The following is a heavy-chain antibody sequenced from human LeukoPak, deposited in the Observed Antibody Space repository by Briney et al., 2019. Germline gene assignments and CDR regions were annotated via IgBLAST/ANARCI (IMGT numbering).Heavy chain of an antibody. J-gene: IGHJ6*02. D-gene: IGHD3-22*01. CDR3: ARDNYYDSSGYPSLDGMDV. V-gene: IGHV1-3*01. CDR1: GYTFTSYA. CDR2: INAGNGNT. Sequence: ASVKVSCKASGYTFTSYAMHWVRQAPGQRLEWMGWINAGNGNTKSSQKYQGRVTITRDTSASTAYMALSSLRSEDAAVYYCARDNYYDSSGYPSLDGMDVWGQGTTVTVSS.